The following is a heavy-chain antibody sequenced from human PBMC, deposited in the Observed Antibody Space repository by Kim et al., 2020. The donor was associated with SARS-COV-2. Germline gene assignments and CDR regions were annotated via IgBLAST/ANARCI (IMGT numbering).Heavy chain of an antibody. V-gene: IGHV4-31*03. CDR1: GGSISSGGYY. CDR3: ARATYYYGSGRARYFDY. J-gene: IGHJ4*02. D-gene: IGHD3-10*01. Sequence: SETLSLTCTVSGGSISSGGYYWSWIRQHPGKGLEWIGYIYYSGSTYYNPSLKSRVTISVDTSKNQFSLKLSSVTAADTAVYYCARATYYYGSGRARYFDYWGQGTLVTVSS. CDR2: IYYSGST.